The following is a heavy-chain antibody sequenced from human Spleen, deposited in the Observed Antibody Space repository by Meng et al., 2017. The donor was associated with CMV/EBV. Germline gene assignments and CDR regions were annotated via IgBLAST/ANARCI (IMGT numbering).Heavy chain of an antibody. CDR2: IYYSGTT. CDR3: ARAEWLLHYFDY. V-gene: IGHV4-31*03. Sequence: CTVSGGSINSGGYSWTWLRQLPGSGLEWIGYIYYSGTTYYNPSLKSRITISVDTFKSQFSLKLNSVTAADTAVYYCARAEWLLHYFDYWGQGTLVTVSS. J-gene: IGHJ4*02. CDR1: GGSINSGGYS. D-gene: IGHD3-3*01.